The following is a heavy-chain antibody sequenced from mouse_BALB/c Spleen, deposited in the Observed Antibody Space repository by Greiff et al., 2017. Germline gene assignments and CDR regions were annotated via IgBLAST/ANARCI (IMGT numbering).Heavy chain of an antibody. CDR1: GFTFSSYG. CDR3: AREEFAD. V-gene: IGHV5-6-3*01. Sequence: EVKLMESGGGLVQPGGSLKLSCAASGFTFSSYGMSWVRQTPDKRLELVATINSNGGSTYYPDSVKGRFTISRDNAKNTLYLQMSSLKSEDTAMYYCAREEFADWGQGTLVTVSA. J-gene: IGHJ3*01. CDR2: INSNGGST.